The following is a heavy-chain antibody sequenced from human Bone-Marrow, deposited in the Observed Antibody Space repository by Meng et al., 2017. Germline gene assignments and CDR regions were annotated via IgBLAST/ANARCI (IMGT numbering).Heavy chain of an antibody. V-gene: IGHV1-69*06. D-gene: IGHD3-3*01. CDR2: IIPIFGTA. CDR3: ERVLRFLEWFDTDFETGMEV. CDR1: GGSFISYA. J-gene: IGHJ6*02. Sequence: SVKVSCKASGGSFISYAISWVRQATGQGLEWMGGIIPIFGTANYAQKFQGRVTITADKSTSTDYMELSSLRSEDTAVYYCERVLRFLEWFDTDFETGMEVWGQGTMVTVSS.